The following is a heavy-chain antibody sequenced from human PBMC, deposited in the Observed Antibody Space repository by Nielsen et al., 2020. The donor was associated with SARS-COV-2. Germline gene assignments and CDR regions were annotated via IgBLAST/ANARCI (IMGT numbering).Heavy chain of an antibody. D-gene: IGHD2-15*01. CDR2: ISWNSGSI. CDR3: ASRYCSGGSCYPDAFDI. Sequence: GGSLKISCAASGFTFDDYAMHWVRQAPGKGLEWVSGISWNSGSIAYADSVKGRFTISRDNAKSSLYLQMNSLRAEDTAVYYCASRYCSGGSCYPDAFDIWGQGTMVTVSS. J-gene: IGHJ3*02. V-gene: IGHV3-9*01. CDR1: GFTFDDYA.